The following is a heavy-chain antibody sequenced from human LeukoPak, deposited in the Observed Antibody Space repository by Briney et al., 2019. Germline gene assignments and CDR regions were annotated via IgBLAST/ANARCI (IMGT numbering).Heavy chain of an antibody. CDR3: ARSHSSGWYDGGNWFDP. Sequence: ASVKVSCKASGGTFSSYAINWVRQAPGQGLEWMGGIIPIFGTVNYAQRFQGRVTITADDSTSTAYMEVSSLRSEDTAVYYCARSHSSGWYDGGNWFDPWGQGTLVTVSS. D-gene: IGHD6-19*01. J-gene: IGHJ5*02. CDR2: IIPIFGTV. CDR1: GGTFSSYA. V-gene: IGHV1-69*13.